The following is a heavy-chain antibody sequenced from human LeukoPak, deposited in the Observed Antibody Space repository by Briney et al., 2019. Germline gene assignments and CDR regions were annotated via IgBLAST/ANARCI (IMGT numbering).Heavy chain of an antibody. J-gene: IGHJ4*02. CDR3: ARGTYTSSWYYDY. V-gene: IGHV4-59*01. D-gene: IGHD6-13*01. CDR1: GDSISSYY. CDR2: IHYSGST. Sequence: MSSETLSLTCTVSGDSISSYYWSWLRQPPGKGLEWIGYIHYSGSTNANPSLKSRVTLSVDTSKNQPSLTLSSVTAADTAVYYCARGTYTSSWYYDYWGQGTLVTVSS.